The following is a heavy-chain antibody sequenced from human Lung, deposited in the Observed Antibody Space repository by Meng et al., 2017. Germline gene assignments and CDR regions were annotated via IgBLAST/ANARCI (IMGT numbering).Heavy chain of an antibody. CDR3: VRRTYSSGSYFDY. V-gene: IGHV4-34*02. Sequence: QGPLPQSGAGLLTPSETLSLTFVLYRESFSGYYWSWIRQTPVKGLEWIGEIIDSGRTNYNPSLKSRVTISVDTSKNQFSLRVTSVTAADRAVYYCVRRTYSSGSYFDYWGQGTLVTVSS. CDR2: IIDSGRT. D-gene: IGHD6-19*01. CDR1: RESFSGYY. J-gene: IGHJ4*02.